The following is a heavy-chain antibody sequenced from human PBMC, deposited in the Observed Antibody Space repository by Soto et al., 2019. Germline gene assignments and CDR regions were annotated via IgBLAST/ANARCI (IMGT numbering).Heavy chain of an antibody. CDR2: ISSSSSYI. D-gene: IGHD6-6*01. CDR1: GFTFSSYS. V-gene: IGHV3-21*01. Sequence: PGGSLRLSCAASGFTFSSYSMNWVRQAPGKGLEWVSSISSSSSYIYYADSVKGRFTISRDNAKNSLYLQMNSLRAEDTAVYYCARDSEYSSSRPAYWGQGTLVTVSS. CDR3: ARDSEYSSSRPAY. J-gene: IGHJ4*02.